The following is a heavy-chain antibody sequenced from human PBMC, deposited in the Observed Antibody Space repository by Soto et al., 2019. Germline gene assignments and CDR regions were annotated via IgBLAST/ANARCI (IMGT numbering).Heavy chain of an antibody. Sequence: SLRLIGGASGSTIGSFSVVCVPQATGKGLEWVSAISGSGGSTYYADSVKGRFTISRDNSKNTLYLQMNSLRAEDTAVYYCAKFSSRGRHTGGRFGFDIWAQGTMVTLPS. V-gene: IGHV3-23*01. CDR1: GSTIGSFS. CDR3: AKFSSRGRHTGGRFGFDI. D-gene: IGHD2-2*01. CDR2: ISGSGGST. J-gene: IGHJ3*02.